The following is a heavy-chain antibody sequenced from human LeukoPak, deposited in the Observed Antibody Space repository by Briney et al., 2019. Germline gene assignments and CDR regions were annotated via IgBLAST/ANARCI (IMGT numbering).Heavy chain of an antibody. D-gene: IGHD5-24*01. CDR2: INHSGST. CDR1: GGSFSGYY. Sequence: ASETLSLTCAVYGGSFSGYYWSWIRQPPGKGLEWIGEINHSGSTNYNPSLKSRVTISVDTSKNQFSLKLSSVTAADTAVYYCAVRGNYLRREMATINYWGQGTLVTVSS. CDR3: AVRGNYLRREMATINY. J-gene: IGHJ4*02. V-gene: IGHV4-34*01.